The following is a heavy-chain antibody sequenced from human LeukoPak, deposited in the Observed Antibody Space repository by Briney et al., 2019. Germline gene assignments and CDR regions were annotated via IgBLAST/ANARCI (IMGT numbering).Heavy chain of an antibody. CDR1: GGSISSSNW. J-gene: IGHJ5*02. V-gene: IGHV4-4*02. Sequence: PSETLSLTCAVSGGSISSSNWWSWARQPPGKGLEWIGEIHHGGTTNYNPSLKSRVTISVDKSKNQFSLKLNSVTAADTAVYYCARGGDTPFDPWGQGTLITVSS. CDR2: IHHGGTT. D-gene: IGHD2-21*02. CDR3: ARGGDTPFDP.